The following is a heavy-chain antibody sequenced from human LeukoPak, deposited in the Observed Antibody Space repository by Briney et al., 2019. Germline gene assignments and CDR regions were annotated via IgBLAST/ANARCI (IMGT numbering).Heavy chain of an antibody. J-gene: IGHJ4*02. CDR3: ARGTDGLRYFDWSSDY. CDR2: ISSSSYI. Sequence: GGSLRLSCAASGFTFSSYGMNWVRQAPGKGLEWVSSISSSSYIYYADSVKGRFIISRDNAENSLYLQMNSLRAEDTAVYYCARGTDGLRYFDWSSDYWGQGTLVTVSS. V-gene: IGHV3-21*04. CDR1: GFTFSSYG. D-gene: IGHD3-9*01.